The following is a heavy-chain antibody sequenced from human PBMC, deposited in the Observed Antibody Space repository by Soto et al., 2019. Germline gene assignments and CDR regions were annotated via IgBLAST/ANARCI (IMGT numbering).Heavy chain of an antibody. V-gene: IGHV3-9*01. CDR3: SKVLTTHTFGPLDP. Sequence: GGSLRLSCVASGFTFDDYGMHWVRQAPGKGLEWVSGISWNSGSIGYADSVKGRFTISRDNAKNSPYLQMNSLRAEDTAFYFCSKVLTTHTFGPLDPWGEGALVTVSS. J-gene: IGHJ5*02. CDR2: ISWNSGSI. D-gene: IGHD3-16*01. CDR1: GFTFDDYG.